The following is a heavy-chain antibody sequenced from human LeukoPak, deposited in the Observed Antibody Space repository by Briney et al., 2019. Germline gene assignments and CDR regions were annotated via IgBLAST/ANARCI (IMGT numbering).Heavy chain of an antibody. V-gene: IGHV3-7*03. Sequence: GGSLRLSCAASGFTFSSYWMSWVRQAPGKGLEWVANIKQDGSEKYYVDSVKGRFTISRDNAKNSLYLQMNSLRAEDTAVYYCAKDWSVTAPPFDYWGQGTLVTVSS. J-gene: IGHJ4*02. D-gene: IGHD2-21*02. CDR3: AKDWSVTAPPFDY. CDR2: IKQDGSEK. CDR1: GFTFSSYW.